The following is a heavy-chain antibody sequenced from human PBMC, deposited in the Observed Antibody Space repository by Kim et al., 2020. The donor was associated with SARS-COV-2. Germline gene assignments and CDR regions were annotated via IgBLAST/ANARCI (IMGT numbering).Heavy chain of an antibody. CDR2: ISGSGGST. V-gene: IGHV3-23*01. D-gene: IGHD6-13*01. CDR1: GFTFSSYA. J-gene: IGHJ4*02. Sequence: GGSLRLSCAASGFTFSSYAMSWVRQAPGKGLEWVSAISGSGGSTYYADSVKGRFTISRDNSKNTLYLQVNSLRAEDTAVYYYAKGVAAAGYYWGQGTLVTVSS. CDR3: AKGVAAAGYY.